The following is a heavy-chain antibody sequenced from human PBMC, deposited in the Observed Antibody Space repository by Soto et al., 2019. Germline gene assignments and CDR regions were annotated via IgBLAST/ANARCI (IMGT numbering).Heavy chain of an antibody. CDR1: GFTFSSYW. J-gene: IGHJ6*03. D-gene: IGHD2-2*01. V-gene: IGHV3-7*01. CDR3: ARVYCSSTSCYPISNYYYYYMDV. CDR2: IKQDGSEK. Sequence: GGSLRLSCAASGFTFSSYWMSWVRQAPGKGLEWVANIKQDGSEKYYVDSVKGRFTISRNNAKHSLYLQMNSLRAEDTAVYYCARVYCSSTSCYPISNYYYYYMDVWGKGTTVTVSS.